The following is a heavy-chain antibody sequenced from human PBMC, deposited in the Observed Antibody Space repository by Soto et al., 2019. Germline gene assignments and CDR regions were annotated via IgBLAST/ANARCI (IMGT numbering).Heavy chain of an antibody. D-gene: IGHD3-22*01. CDR2: IFHGGTT. CDR1: RYSISSGYY. J-gene: IGHJ4*02. CDR3: ARHADSSSYYYPFDY. Sequence: ETLSLTCFVSRYSISSGYYWDWIRQPPGKGLEWIGSIFHGGTTYYNPSLKSRLTISVDTSKNQFSLTLSSVTAADTAVYYCARHADSSSYYYPFDYWGQGSLVTVSS. V-gene: IGHV4-38-2*01.